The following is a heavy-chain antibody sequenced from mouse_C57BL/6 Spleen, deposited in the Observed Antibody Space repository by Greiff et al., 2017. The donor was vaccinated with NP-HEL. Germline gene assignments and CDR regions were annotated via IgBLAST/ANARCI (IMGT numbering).Heavy chain of an antibody. CDR1: GYTFTDYY. CDR3: APDYYGSPFDY. D-gene: IGHD1-1*01. V-gene: IGHV1-26*01. Sequence: EVQLQQSGPELVKPGASVKISCKASGYTFTDYYMNWVKQSHGKSLEWIGDINPNNGGTSYNQKFKGKATLTVDKSSSTAYMELRSLTSEDSAVYYCAPDYYGSPFDYWGQGTTLTVSS. J-gene: IGHJ2*01. CDR2: INPNNGGT.